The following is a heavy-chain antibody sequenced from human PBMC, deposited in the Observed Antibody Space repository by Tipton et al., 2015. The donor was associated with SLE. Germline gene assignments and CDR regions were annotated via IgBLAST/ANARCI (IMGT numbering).Heavy chain of an antibody. CDR2: IYTSGGT. CDR3: ASGQQLAQDAFDI. J-gene: IGHJ3*02. Sequence: TLSLTCTVSGGSISSYYWSWIRQPPGRGLEWIGRIYTSGGTNYNPSLQSRVTISVDTSKNQFSLNLSSVTAADTAVYYCASGQQLAQDAFDIWGQGTMVTVSS. D-gene: IGHD6-13*01. V-gene: IGHV4-4*08. CDR1: GGSISSYY.